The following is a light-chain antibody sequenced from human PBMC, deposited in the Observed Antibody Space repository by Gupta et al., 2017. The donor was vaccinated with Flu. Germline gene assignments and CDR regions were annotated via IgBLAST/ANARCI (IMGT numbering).Light chain of an antibody. CDR2: KDS. Sequence: GKTARTNCSGDALTKQYAYWYQQKPGQSPLLVIYKDSKRPAGIPERFSGSSSGTTVTLTISGVQAEDDADYYCQSADSSGTWVFGGGTKLTVL. CDR1: ALTKQY. CDR3: QSADSSGTWV. J-gene: IGLJ3*02. V-gene: IGLV3-25*03.